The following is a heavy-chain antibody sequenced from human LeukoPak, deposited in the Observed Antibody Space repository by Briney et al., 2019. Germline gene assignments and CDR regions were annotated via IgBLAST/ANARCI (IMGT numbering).Heavy chain of an antibody. CDR3: ARGRELEN. CDR1: RFTFSRYS. D-gene: IGHD3-3*02. CDR2: ISGSSSYI. V-gene: IGHV3-21*01. J-gene: IGHJ4*02. Sequence: PGGSLRLSCAASRFTFSRYSMNWVRQAPGKGLEWVSSISGSSSYIFYADSVKGRFTISRDNAKNSLYLQMNSLRAEDTAVYYCARGRELENWGQGTLVTVSP.